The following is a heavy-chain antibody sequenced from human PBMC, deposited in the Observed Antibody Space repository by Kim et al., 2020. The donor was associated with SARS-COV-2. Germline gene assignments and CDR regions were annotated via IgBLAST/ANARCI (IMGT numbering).Heavy chain of an antibody. CDR2: IYYSGST. CDR3: ARHIGVVTANADY. J-gene: IGHJ4*02. D-gene: IGHD2-21*02. Sequence: SETLSLTCTVSGGSISSSSYYWGWIRQPPGKGLEWIGSIYYSGSTYYNPSLKSRVTISVDTSKNQFSLKLSSVTAADTAVYYCARHIGVVTANADYWGQGTLVTVSS. V-gene: IGHV4-39*01. CDR1: GGSISSSSYY.